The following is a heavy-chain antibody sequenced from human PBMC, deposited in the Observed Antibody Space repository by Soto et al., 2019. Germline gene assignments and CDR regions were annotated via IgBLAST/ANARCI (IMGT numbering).Heavy chain of an antibody. CDR3: ARSSTDFWSGYYICRYYYYYGMDV. D-gene: IGHD3-3*01. J-gene: IGHJ6*02. CDR2: IWYDGSNQ. Sequence: LXLSWFATRFTFSIHRMHWVRQAPGKGPACVAVIWYDGSNQYYADSVKGRFTISRDHSKNTLYLQMISLRAEDKAVDYCARSSTDFWSGYYICRYYYYYGMDVWGQGSTVTVSS. CDR1: RFTFSIHR. V-gene: IGHV3-33*01.